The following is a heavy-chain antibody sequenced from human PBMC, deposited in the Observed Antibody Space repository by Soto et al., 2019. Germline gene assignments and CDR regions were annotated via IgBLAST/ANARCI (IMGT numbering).Heavy chain of an antibody. CDR2: ISYTGST. V-gene: IGHV4-31*03. D-gene: IGHD2-15*01. Sequence: QVQLQESGPGLVKPSQTLSLTCTVSGDSVRNGGYYWNWIRQYPGKGLEWIGYISYTGSTSYNPSLESRLTISADTSKNQFSLRLRSVTAADTAVYYCAREVDATPSFEYWGQGALVTISS. J-gene: IGHJ4*02. CDR1: GDSVRNGGYY. CDR3: AREVDATPSFEY.